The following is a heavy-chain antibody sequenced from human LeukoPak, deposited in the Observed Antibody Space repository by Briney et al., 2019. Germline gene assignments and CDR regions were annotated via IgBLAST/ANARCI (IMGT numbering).Heavy chain of an antibody. V-gene: IGHV1-2*04. J-gene: IGHJ4*02. CDR1: GYTFTGYY. Sequence: ASVKVSCKASGYTFTGYYMHWVRQAPGQGLEWMGWINPNSGGTNYAQKFQGWVTMTRDTSISTAYMELSRLRSDDTAVYYCARFDQVSQTAGGYWGQGTLVTVSS. CDR2: INPNSGGT. D-gene: IGHD5/OR15-5a*01. CDR3: ARFDQVSQTAGGY.